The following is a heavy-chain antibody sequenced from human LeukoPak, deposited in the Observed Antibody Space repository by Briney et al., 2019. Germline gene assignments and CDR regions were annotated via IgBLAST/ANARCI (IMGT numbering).Heavy chain of an antibody. CDR2: IKQDGSEK. D-gene: IGHD5-24*01. CDR1: GFTVSSDY. Sequence: HPGGSLRLSCAASGFTVSSDYMGWVRQAPGKGLEWVANIKQDGSEKYYVDSVKGRFTISRDNAKNSLYLQMNSLRAEDTAVYYCARDRDGYTALFYWGQGTLVTVSS. J-gene: IGHJ4*02. V-gene: IGHV3-7*01. CDR3: ARDRDGYTALFY.